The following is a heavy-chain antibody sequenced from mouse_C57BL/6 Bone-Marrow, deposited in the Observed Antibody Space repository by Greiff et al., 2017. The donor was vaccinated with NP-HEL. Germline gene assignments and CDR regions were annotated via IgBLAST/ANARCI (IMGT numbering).Heavy chain of an antibody. J-gene: IGHJ3*01. CDR3: ARGGYSTPAWFAY. D-gene: IGHD2-5*01. Sequence: VHLVESGAELARPGASVKLSCKASGYTFTSYGISWVKQRTGQGLEWIGEIYPRSGNTYYNEKFKGKATLTADKSSSTAYMELRSLTSEDSAVYFCARGGYSTPAWFAYWGQGTLVTVSA. CDR1: GYTFTSYG. V-gene: IGHV1-81*01. CDR2: IYPRSGNT.